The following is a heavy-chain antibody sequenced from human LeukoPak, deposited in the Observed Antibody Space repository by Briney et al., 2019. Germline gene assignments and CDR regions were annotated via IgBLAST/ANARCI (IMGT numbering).Heavy chain of an antibody. CDR2: ISSSSNTI. V-gene: IGHV3-48*01. CDR1: GFTFSSYA. CDR3: AREGGAVAGTFDY. D-gene: IGHD6-13*01. Sequence: GGSLRLSCAASGFTFSSYAMHWVRQAPGKGLEWVSYISSSSNTIYYADSVKGRFTISRDNAKNSLYLQMNSLRAEDTAVYYCAREGGAVAGTFDYWGQGTLVTVSS. J-gene: IGHJ4*02.